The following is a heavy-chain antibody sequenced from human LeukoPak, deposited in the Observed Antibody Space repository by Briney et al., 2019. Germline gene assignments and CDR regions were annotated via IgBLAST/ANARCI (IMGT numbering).Heavy chain of an antibody. D-gene: IGHD6-13*01. V-gene: IGHV3-64*01. CDR1: GFIFSRYG. CDR3: VAAGGY. J-gene: IGHJ4*02. Sequence: PGGSLRLSCVASGFIFSRYGMHWVRQAPGKGLEYVSAISNSGGSTYYANSVKGRFTISRDSSKNTLYLQMGSLRGEDMAVYYCVAAGGYWGQGALVTVSS. CDR2: ISNSGGST.